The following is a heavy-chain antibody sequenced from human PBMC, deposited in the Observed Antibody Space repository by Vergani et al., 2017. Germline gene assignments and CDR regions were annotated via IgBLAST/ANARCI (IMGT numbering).Heavy chain of an antibody. Sequence: QVQLVESGGGVVQPGRSLRLSCAASGFTFRSYAMHWVRQAPGKGLEWVAVISYDGSNKYYADSVKGRFTISRDNSKNTLYLQMNSLRAEDTAVYYCARDTGVRYFTGYYYGMDVWGQGTTVTVSS. V-gene: IGHV3-30-3*01. CDR2: ISYDGSNK. D-gene: IGHD3-9*01. J-gene: IGHJ6*02. CDR3: ARDTGVRYFTGYYYGMDV. CDR1: GFTFRSYA.